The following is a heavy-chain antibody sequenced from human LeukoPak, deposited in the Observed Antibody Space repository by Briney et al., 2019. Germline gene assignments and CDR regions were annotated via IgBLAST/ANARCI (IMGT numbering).Heavy chain of an antibody. Sequence: GGSLRLSCAASGFTFRNYAMSWARQAPGKGLEWVSGISDSGGSTYYADSVKGRFTISRDISRNTLYLQMNSLRAEDTAVYYCLTTVTTPGIVGYYFDYWGQGTLVTVSS. CDR3: LTTVTTPGIVGYYFDY. CDR2: ISDSGGST. V-gene: IGHV3-23*01. D-gene: IGHD4-17*01. J-gene: IGHJ4*02. CDR1: GFTFRNYA.